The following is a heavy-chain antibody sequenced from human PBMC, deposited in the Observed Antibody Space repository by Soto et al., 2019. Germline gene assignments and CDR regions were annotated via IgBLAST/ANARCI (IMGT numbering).Heavy chain of an antibody. CDR2: IFYTGST. CDR1: GGSISSSS. D-gene: IGHD3-10*01. Sequence: SETLSLTCTVSGGSISSSSWNWIRQAPGKRLEWIGCIFYTGSTNFNPSLESRVAMSLDTSKNQFSLRLSSVTAADTAVYYCARRVQVKGVITQHNWLASCAQGTPVTGSS. CDR3: ARRVQVKGVITQHNWLAS. J-gene: IGHJ5*01. V-gene: IGHV4-59*08.